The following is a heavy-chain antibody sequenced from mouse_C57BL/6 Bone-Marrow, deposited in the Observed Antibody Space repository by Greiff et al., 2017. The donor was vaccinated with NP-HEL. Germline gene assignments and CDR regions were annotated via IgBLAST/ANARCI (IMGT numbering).Heavy chain of an antibody. CDR3: ASPFTTVVAHWYFDV. Sequence: EVQRVESGGGLVKPGGSLKLSCAASGFTFSDYGMHWVRQAPEKGLEWVAYISSGSSTIYYADTVKGRFTISRDNAKNTLFLQMTSLRSEDTAMYYCASPFTTVVAHWYFDVWGTGTTVTVSS. V-gene: IGHV5-17*01. D-gene: IGHD1-1*01. CDR1: GFTFSDYG. CDR2: ISSGSSTI. J-gene: IGHJ1*03.